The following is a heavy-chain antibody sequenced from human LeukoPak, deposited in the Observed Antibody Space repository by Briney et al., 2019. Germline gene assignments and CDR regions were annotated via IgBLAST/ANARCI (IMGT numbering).Heavy chain of an antibody. Sequence: GGSLRLSCVVSGFTVSSNYMSWVRQAPGKGLEWVSVIFSDGSTYYADSVKGRFTISRDNSKNTLYLQMNSLRAEDTAIYYCAKDPDYGDYVNYFDYWGQGTLVIVSS. V-gene: IGHV3-53*05. D-gene: IGHD4-17*01. CDR2: IFSDGST. CDR3: AKDPDYGDYVNYFDY. CDR1: GFTVSSNY. J-gene: IGHJ4*02.